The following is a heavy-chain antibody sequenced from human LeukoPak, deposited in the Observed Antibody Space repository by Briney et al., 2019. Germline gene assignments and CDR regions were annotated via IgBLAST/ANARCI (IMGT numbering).Heavy chain of an antibody. CDR3: ARVGLHDDFDY. Sequence: YPSETLSLTCAVYGGSFSGYYWSWIRQPPGKGLEWVGEINHSGSTNYNPSLKSRVTISVDTSKNQFSLKLSSVTAADTAVYYCARVGLHDDFDYWGQGNLVTVSS. D-gene: IGHD1-1*01. CDR1: GGSFSGYY. CDR2: INHSGST. J-gene: IGHJ4*02. V-gene: IGHV4-34*01.